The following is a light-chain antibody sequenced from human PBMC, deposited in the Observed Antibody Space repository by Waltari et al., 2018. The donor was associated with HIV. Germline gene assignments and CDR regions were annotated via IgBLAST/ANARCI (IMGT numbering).Light chain of an antibody. CDR1: TVGREY. V-gene: IGLV3-1*01. J-gene: IGLJ3*02. Sequence: SYELAQPPSVSVSPGQTATITCSGNTVGREYSCWYQYKPGQSPLLVIYQDNKRPPGIPERFSGSSSGKTATLTISGAQAVDEADYYCQTWDTTAVMFGGGTKLTVL. CDR3: QTWDTTAVM. CDR2: QDN.